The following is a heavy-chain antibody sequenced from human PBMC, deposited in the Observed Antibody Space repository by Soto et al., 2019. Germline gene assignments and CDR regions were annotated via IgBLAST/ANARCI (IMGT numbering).Heavy chain of an antibody. CDR2: IYYSGST. Sequence: SETLSLTCTVSGGSISSYYWSWIRQPPGKGLEWIGYIYYSGSTNYNPSLKSRVTISVDTSKNQFSLKLSSVTAADTAVYYCARHTYRGGVIDYWGQGTLVTVSS. V-gene: IGHV4-59*08. D-gene: IGHD3-16*02. CDR1: GGSISSYY. CDR3: ARHTYRGGVIDY. J-gene: IGHJ4*02.